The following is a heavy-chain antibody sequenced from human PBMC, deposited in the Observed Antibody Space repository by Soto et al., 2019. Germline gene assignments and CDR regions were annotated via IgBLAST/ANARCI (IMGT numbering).Heavy chain of an antibody. CDR1: GFTFSNAW. CDR3: TTDFGTKTLLVYYYDSSGYLLF. D-gene: IGHD3-22*01. V-gene: IGHV3-15*07. Sequence: GGSLRLSCAASGFTFSNAWMNWVRQAPGKGLEWVGRIKSKTDGGTTDYAAPVKGRFTISRDDSKNTLYLQMNSLKTEDTAVYYCTTDFGTKTLLVYYYDSSGYLLFGGQGTLVTVSS. CDR2: IKSKTDGGTT. J-gene: IGHJ4*02.